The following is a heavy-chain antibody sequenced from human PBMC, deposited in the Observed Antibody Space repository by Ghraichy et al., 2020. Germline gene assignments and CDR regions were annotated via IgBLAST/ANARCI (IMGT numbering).Heavy chain of an antibody. Sequence: GGSLRLSCAASGFTFSSYAMHWVRQAPGKGLEWVAVISYDGSNKYYADSVKGRFTISRDNSKNTLYLQMNSLRAEDTAVYYCARGALSQNPDFQHWGQGTLVTLSP. CDR2: ISYDGSNK. J-gene: IGHJ1*01. CDR3: ARGALSQNPDFQH. D-gene: IGHD3-9*01. V-gene: IGHV3-30*01. CDR1: GFTFSSYA.